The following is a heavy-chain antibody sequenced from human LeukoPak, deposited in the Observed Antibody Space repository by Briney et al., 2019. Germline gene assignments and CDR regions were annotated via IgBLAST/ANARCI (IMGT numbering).Heavy chain of an antibody. J-gene: IGHJ4*02. CDR2: ISSNGGST. V-gene: IGHV3-64*04. CDR1: GFTFSSYA. Sequence: QAGGSLKLSCSASGFTFSSYAMHWVRQAPGKGLEYVSAISSNGGSTYYADSVKGRFTISRDNSKNTLFLQMNSLRAEDTAVYYCAKHQLQSTVLFDYWGQGTLVTVSS. CDR3: AKHQLQSTVLFDY. D-gene: IGHD4-11*01.